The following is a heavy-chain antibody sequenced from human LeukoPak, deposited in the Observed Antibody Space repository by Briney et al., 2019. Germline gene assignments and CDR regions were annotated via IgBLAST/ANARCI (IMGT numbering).Heavy chain of an antibody. Sequence: ASVKVSCKASGYTFTGYYMHWVRQAPGQGLEWMGWINPNSGGTNYAQKFQGRVTMTRDTSISTAYMELSRLRSDDTAVYYCARAGNLYSSSWRYYLDYWGQGTLVTVSS. CDR1: GYTFTGYY. D-gene: IGHD6-13*01. J-gene: IGHJ4*02. CDR3: ARAGNLYSSSWRYYLDY. CDR2: INPNSGGT. V-gene: IGHV1-2*02.